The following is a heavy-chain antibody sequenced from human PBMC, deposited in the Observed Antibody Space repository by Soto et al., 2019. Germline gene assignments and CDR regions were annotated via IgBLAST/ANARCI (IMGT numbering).Heavy chain of an antibody. CDR3: ARNPYSYGIYYFDY. CDR1: GGTFSSYT. V-gene: IGHV1-69*02. J-gene: IGHJ4*02. Sequence: QVQLVQSGAEVKKPGSSVKVSCKASGGTFSSYTISWVRQAPGQGLEWMGRIIPILGIANYAQKFQGRVTXXAXKXXSTAYMELSSLRSEDTAVYYCARNPYSYGIYYFDYWGQGTLVTVSS. D-gene: IGHD5-18*01. CDR2: IIPILGIA.